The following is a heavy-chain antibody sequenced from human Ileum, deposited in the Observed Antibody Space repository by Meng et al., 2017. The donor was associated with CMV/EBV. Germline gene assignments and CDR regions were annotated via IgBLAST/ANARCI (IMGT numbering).Heavy chain of an antibody. CDR1: GWSFLENR. CDR3: ARASPQRRFLSY. J-gene: IGHJ4*02. CDR2: INHGGRS. D-gene: IGHD3-3*01. Sequence: QPCGKGLVKLSATRSLIFPVSGWSFLENRWGWIRQPPGKGLEWIGEINHGGRSNYNPSLKSPVTISVDRSRNQVSLKLTSVTAADTAVYYCARASPQRRFLSYWGQGTLVTVSS. V-gene: IGHV4-34*01.